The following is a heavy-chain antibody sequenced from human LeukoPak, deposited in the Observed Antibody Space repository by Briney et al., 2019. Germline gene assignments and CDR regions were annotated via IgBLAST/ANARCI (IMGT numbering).Heavy chain of an antibody. CDR1: GGSISSYY. V-gene: IGHV4-59*01. CDR2: IYYSGST. CDR3: ARDPGIAVAEGAFDI. J-gene: IGHJ3*02. Sequence: PSETLSLTCTVSGGSISSYYWSWIRQPPGKGLEWIGYIYYSGSTNYNPSLKSRVTISVDTSKNQFSLKLSSVTAADTAVYYCARDPGIAVAEGAFDIWGQGTMVTVSS. D-gene: IGHD6-19*01.